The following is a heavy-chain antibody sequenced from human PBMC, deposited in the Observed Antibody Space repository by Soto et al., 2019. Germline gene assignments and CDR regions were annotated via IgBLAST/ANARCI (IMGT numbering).Heavy chain of an antibody. J-gene: IGHJ5*02. Sequence: GGSLRLSCAASGFTFSSYSMNWVRQAPGKGLEWVSYISSSSSTIYYADSVKGRFTISRDNAKNSLYLQMNSLRAEDTAVYYCARIRRITMVRGVKGNWFDPWGQGTLVTVSS. CDR3: ARIRRITMVRGVKGNWFDP. V-gene: IGHV3-48*01. D-gene: IGHD3-10*01. CDR1: GFTFSSYS. CDR2: ISSSSSTI.